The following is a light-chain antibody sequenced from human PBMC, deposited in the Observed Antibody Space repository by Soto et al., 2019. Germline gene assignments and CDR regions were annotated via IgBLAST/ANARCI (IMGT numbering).Light chain of an antibody. J-gene: IGKJ4*01. Sequence: VLTQSPGTLSLSPGESATLSCRASQRVISNYLTWYQQKPGQAPRLLIYAASTRATGVPDRFRGSGSGTEFTLTISRLEPEDFAVYYCQQYGTSRRFGGGTKVEIK. CDR1: QRVISNY. CDR2: AAS. V-gene: IGKV3-20*01. CDR3: QQYGTSRR.